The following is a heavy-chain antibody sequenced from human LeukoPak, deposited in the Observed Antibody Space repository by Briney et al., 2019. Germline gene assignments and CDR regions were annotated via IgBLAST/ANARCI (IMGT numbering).Heavy chain of an antibody. CDR3: AREWFDFDY. J-gene: IGHJ4*02. Sequence: QTGGSLRLSCAASGFTFSNHAMTWVRQAPGTGLEWVSEITGSGSSTHYADSVKGRFTISRDNSKNTMFLQMNSVRAEDTATYYCAREWFDFDYWGQGILVTVSS. CDR2: ITGSGSST. D-gene: IGHD3-22*01. CDR1: GFTFSNHA. V-gene: IGHV3-23*01.